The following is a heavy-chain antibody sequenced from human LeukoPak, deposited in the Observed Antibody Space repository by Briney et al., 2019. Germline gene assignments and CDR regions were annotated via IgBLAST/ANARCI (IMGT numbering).Heavy chain of an antibody. J-gene: IGHJ4*02. D-gene: IGHD2-21*02. CDR2: IIWNGGTT. V-gene: IGHV3-20*04. Sequence: RSGGSLRLSCEASGFTFDDYGMTWVRQVPGKGLEWVSSIIWNGGTTSYADSVKGRFTISRDNSKDTLFLQMHSLRPGDTAVYYCVREDTPATANYWGQGTLVTISS. CDR3: VREDTPATANY. CDR1: GFTFDDYG.